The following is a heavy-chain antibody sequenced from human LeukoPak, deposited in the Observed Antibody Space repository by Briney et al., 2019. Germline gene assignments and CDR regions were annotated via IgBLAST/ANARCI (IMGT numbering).Heavy chain of an antibody. CDR3: ARSYSSSWYDSLAFDI. J-gene: IGHJ3*02. CDR1: GYTFTSYG. CDR2: ISAYNGNT. D-gene: IGHD6-13*01. V-gene: IGHV1-18*01. Sequence: GASVKVSCKASGYTFTSYGISWVRQAPGQGLEWMGWISAYNGNTNYAQKLQGRVTMTTDTSTSTAYMELRSLRSDDTAVYYCARSYSSSWYDSLAFDIWGQGTMVTVSS.